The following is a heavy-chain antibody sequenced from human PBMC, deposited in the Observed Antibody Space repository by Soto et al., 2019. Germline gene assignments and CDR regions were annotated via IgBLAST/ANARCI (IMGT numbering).Heavy chain of an antibody. Sequence: SETLSLTCAVSGGSISSDYWWTWVRQPPGKGLEWIAEMYHSGSTNYNPSLKSRVTISVDKSKNQISLKLSSVTAADTAVYYCARVLSSGWSRFDYWGQGTLVTVS. CDR1: GGSISSDYW. J-gene: IGHJ4*02. D-gene: IGHD6-19*01. V-gene: IGHV4-4*02. CDR3: ARVLSSGWSRFDY. CDR2: MYHSGST.